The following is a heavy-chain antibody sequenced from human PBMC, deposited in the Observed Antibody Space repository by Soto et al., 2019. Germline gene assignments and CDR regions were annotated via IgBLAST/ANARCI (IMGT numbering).Heavy chain of an antibody. CDR2: ISGSGSAI. CDR1: GFTFSSYA. J-gene: IGHJ6*02. V-gene: IGHV3-48*03. CDR3: ARDPDFGSGPC. D-gene: IGHD3-3*01. Sequence: HPGGSLRLSCAASGFTFSSYAMSWVRQAPGKGLEWVSYISGSGSAIYYADSVKGRFTISRDNAKNSLYLQMNSLRAEDTAVYYCARDPDFGSGPCRGQGTTVGVSS.